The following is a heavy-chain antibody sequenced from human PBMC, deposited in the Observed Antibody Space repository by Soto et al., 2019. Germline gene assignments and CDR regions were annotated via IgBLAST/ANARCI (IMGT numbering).Heavy chain of an antibody. J-gene: IGHJ4*02. CDR1: AFTFSSYA. CDR3: AKSYTWPMDF. D-gene: IGHD3-10*01. V-gene: IGHV3-30*18. Sequence: PGGSLRLSCAASAFTFSSYAMHWVRQTPGKGLEWVALISFDGSHDFYAESVEGRFTISRDNSKNTLYLQMDSLRPEDTAVYYCAKSYTWPMDFWGQGTLVTVSS. CDR2: ISFDGSHD.